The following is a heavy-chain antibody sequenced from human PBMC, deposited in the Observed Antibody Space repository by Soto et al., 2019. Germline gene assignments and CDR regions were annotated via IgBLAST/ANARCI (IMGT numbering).Heavy chain of an antibody. CDR2: IDPSGGST. CDR1: GYTFTSYY. D-gene: IGHD1-1*01. V-gene: IGHV1-46*01. CDR3: VAEAGTTYFV. J-gene: IGHJ3*01. Sequence: GASXKVSCKASGYTFTSYYMHCVRQAPGQGLEWRGIIDPSGGSTSYAQKCQGRVTMTRDTSTSTVYMELSSLRSEHTAVYYCVAEAGTTYFVWGQGTMVTVSS.